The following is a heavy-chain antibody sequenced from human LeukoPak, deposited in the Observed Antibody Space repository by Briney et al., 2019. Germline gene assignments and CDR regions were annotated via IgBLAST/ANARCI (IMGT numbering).Heavy chain of an antibody. V-gene: IGHV4-4*07. CDR3: ARGSLWFGDNGMDV. J-gene: IGHJ6*02. D-gene: IGHD3-10*01. Sequence: SETLSLTCTVSGGSISSYYWSWIRQPAGKGLEWIGRIYTSGSTNYNPSLKSRVTMSVDTSKNQFPLKLSSVTAADTAVYYCARGSLWFGDNGMDVWGQGTTVTVSS. CDR1: GGSISSYY. CDR2: IYTSGST.